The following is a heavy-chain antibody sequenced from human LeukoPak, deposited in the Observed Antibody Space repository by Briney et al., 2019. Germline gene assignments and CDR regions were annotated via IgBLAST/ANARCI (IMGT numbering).Heavy chain of an antibody. Sequence: PGGSLRLSCAASGFTFDDYAMHWVRQAPGKGLEWVSAISGSGGSTYYADSVKGRFTISRDNSKNTLYLQMNSLRAEDTAVYYCAKDRDSSGWFFYWGQGTLVTVSS. CDR3: AKDRDSSGWFFY. CDR2: ISGSGGST. J-gene: IGHJ4*02. CDR1: GFTFDDYA. V-gene: IGHV3-23*01. D-gene: IGHD6-19*01.